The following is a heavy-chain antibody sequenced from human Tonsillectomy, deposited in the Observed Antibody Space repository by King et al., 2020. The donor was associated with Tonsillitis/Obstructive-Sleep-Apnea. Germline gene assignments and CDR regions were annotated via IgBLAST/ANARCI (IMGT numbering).Heavy chain of an antibody. J-gene: IGHJ3*02. V-gene: IGHV4-59*01. CDR1: GGSISSYY. D-gene: IGHD2-8*01. CDR2: IYDSGST. CDR3: ARDMVLEAGGDAFDI. Sequence: HVQLQESGPGRVKPSETLSLTCTVSGGSISSYYWSWIRQPPGKGLEWIGYIYDSGSTNYNPSLKSRVTISVDTSKNRFSLKLSSVTAAGTAVYYCARDMVLEAGGDAFDIWGHGTMVTVSS.